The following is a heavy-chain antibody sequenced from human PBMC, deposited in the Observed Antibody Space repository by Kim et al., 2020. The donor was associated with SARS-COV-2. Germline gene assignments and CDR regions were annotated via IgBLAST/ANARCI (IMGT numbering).Heavy chain of an antibody. V-gene: IGHV4-30-2*01. D-gene: IGHD6-25*01. J-gene: IGHJ5*02. CDR2: T. CDR3: TRDRGSNWFDP. Sequence: THYSPSLNSRITMSLDRLKNQFSLSLTSVTAADTAVYYCTRDRGSNWFDPWGQGALVTVSS.